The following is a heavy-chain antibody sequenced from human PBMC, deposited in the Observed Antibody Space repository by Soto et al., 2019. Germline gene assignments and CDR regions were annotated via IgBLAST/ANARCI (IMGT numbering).Heavy chain of an antibody. CDR1: GFTFSSYG. CDR2: ISYDGSNK. D-gene: IGHD3-3*01. V-gene: IGHV3-30*18. Sequence: GGSLRLSCAASGFTFSSYGMHWVRQAPGKGLEWVAVISYDGSNKYYADSVKGRFTISRDNSKNTLYLQMNSLRAEDTAVYYCAKDPLYDFWSGFRASYFDYWGQGSLVTVSS. J-gene: IGHJ4*02. CDR3: AKDPLYDFWSGFRASYFDY.